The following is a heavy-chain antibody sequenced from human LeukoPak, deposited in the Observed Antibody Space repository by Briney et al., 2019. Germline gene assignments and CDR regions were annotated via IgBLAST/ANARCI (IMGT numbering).Heavy chain of an antibody. V-gene: IGHV4-61*01. Sequence: SETLSLTCTVSGGSVSRGSYYWSWIRQPPGKGLEWIGYIYYSGSTNYNPSLKSRVTISVDTSKNQFSLKLSSVTAADTAVYYCARDQMASGWFDPWGQGTLVTVSS. CDR1: GGSVSRGSYY. D-gene: IGHD5-24*01. CDR2: IYYSGST. CDR3: ARDQMASGWFDP. J-gene: IGHJ5*02.